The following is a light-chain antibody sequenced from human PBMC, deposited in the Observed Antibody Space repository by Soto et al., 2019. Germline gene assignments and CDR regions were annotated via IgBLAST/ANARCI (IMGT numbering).Light chain of an antibody. CDR3: HQYNDGPGGT. CDR1: PSVNTN. CDR2: GAS. Sequence: EIVMTQSPATLSVSPGERATLSCRASPSVNTNLAWYQHKPGQAPRLLIFGASTRATGIPVRFSGSGSGRQFTLTISSLQSEDFAVDDCHQYNDGPGGTFGQGTKVGIK. V-gene: IGKV3-15*01. J-gene: IGKJ1*01.